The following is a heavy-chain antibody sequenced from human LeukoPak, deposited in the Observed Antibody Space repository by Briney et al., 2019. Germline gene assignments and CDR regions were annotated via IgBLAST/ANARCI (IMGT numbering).Heavy chain of an antibody. CDR1: GFTFSSYA. CDR2: ISYDGSNK. J-gene: IGHJ4*02. Sequence: GGSLRLSFAASGFTFSSYAMHWVRQAPGKGLEWVAVISYDGSNKYYADSVKGRFTISRDNSKNTLYLQMNSLRAEDTAVYYCARARGKVVVAAIDYWGQGTLVTVSS. CDR3: ARARGKVVVAAIDY. D-gene: IGHD2-15*01. V-gene: IGHV3-30-3*01.